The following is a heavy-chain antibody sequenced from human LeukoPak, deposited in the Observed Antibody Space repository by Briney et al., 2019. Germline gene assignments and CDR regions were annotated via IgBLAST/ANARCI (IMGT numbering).Heavy chain of an antibody. Sequence: SETLSLTCTVSGGSISSYYWSWIRQPPGKGLEWIGYIYYSGSTNYNPSLKSRVTISVDTSKNQFSLKLSSVTAADTAVYYCAATGGQDLRDIVATISGGYYGMDVWGQGTTVTVSS. D-gene: IGHD5-12*01. J-gene: IGHJ6*02. CDR2: IYYSGST. V-gene: IGHV4-59*08. CDR3: AATGGQDLRDIVATISGGYYGMDV. CDR1: GGSISSYY.